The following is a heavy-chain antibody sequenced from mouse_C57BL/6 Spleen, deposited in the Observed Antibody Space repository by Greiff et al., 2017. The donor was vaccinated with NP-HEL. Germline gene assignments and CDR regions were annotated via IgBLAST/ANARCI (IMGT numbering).Heavy chain of an antibody. CDR3: ARLGSTMVTTGFDY. CDR2: IYPGDGDT. J-gene: IGHJ2*01. D-gene: IGHD2-2*01. Sequence: VQLQQSGAELVKPGASVKISCKASGYAFSSYWMNWVKQRPGKGLEWIGQIYPGDGDTNYNGKFKGKATLTADKSSSTAYMQLSSLTSEDSAVYYCARLGSTMVTTGFDYWGQGTTLTVSS. V-gene: IGHV1-80*01. CDR1: GYAFSSYW.